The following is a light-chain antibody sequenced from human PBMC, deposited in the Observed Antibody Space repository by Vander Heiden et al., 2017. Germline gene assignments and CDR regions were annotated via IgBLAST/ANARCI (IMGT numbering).Light chain of an antibody. Sequence: DIQMTQSPSSLSASVGDRVTITCQASQDISNYLNWYQQKPGKAPKLLIYDASNLERGVPSRFSGSGSGTDFTFTISSLQPEDIATYYCQQYDNHPSYTFGQGTRLEIK. CDR2: DAS. J-gene: IGKJ2*01. CDR1: QDISNY. V-gene: IGKV1-33*01. CDR3: QQYDNHPSYT.